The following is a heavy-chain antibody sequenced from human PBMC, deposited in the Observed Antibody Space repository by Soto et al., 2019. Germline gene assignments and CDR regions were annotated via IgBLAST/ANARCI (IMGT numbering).Heavy chain of an antibody. CDR1: GYTFSSYA. V-gene: IGHV1-3*04. CDR3: ARVDSSSWWMFGVDP. CDR2: INTGNGNT. J-gene: IGHJ5*02. Sequence: ASVKVSCKASGYTFSSYAMHWVRQAPGQRLEWMGWINTGNGNTKYSQKFQGRVTITRDTSASTAYMGLSSLRSEDTAVYYCARVDSSSWWMFGVDPWGQGTLVTVSS. D-gene: IGHD6-13*01.